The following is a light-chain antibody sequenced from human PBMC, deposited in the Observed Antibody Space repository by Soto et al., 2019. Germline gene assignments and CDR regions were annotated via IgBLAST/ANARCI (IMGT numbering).Light chain of an antibody. V-gene: IGKV3-20*01. CDR1: QSVSNNY. CDR3: QQYGTSRA. Sequence: IVLTQAPGTLSLSPGEKATLSCRASQSVSNNYLAWYQQKPGQAPRLLIYGASSRATGIPDRFSGSGSGTDFTLTISRLEPEDFAVYYCQQYGTSRAFGQGTKV. CDR2: GAS. J-gene: IGKJ1*01.